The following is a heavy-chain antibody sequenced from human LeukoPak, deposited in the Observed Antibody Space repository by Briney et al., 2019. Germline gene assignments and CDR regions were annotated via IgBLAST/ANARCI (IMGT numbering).Heavy chain of an antibody. CDR3: ARDSNEKWTGNDY. CDR1: GFTFSSYS. J-gene: IGHJ4*02. Sequence: GGSLRLSCAASGFTFSSYSMNWVRQAPGKGLEWVSYISSSSSTIYYADSVKGRFTISRDNAKNSLYLQMNSLRVEDTAVYYCARDSNEKWTGNDYWGQGTLVTVSS. CDR2: ISSSSSTI. D-gene: IGHD1-1*01. V-gene: IGHV3-48*04.